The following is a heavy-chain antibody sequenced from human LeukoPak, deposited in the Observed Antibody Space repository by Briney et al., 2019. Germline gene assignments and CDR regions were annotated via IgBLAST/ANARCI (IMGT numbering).Heavy chain of an antibody. CDR1: GFAFGIYA. CDR2: ISSTNAI. J-gene: IGHJ4*02. D-gene: IGHD1-26*01. V-gene: IGHV3-69-1*02. Sequence: PGGSLRLSCSASGFAFGIYALNWFRHTTGKGLEWLSYISSTNAIYYADSVKGRFTISRDNAKESLYLQMNSLRAEDTAVYYCARDDKWAFDYWGQGTLVTVSS. CDR3: ARDDKWAFDY.